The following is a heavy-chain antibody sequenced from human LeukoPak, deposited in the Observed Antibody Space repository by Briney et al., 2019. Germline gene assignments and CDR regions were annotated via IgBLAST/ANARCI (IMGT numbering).Heavy chain of an antibody. CDR2: IYYSGST. CDR3: ARAAAYDFWSGYSSSHDY. Sequence: SETLSLTCTVSGGSISSSSYYWGWIRQPPGKGLEWIGSIYYSGSTYYNPSLKSRVTISVDTSKNQFSLKLSSVTAADTAVYYCARAAAYDFWSGYSSSHDYWGQGTLVTVSS. J-gene: IGHJ4*02. CDR1: GGSISSSSYY. D-gene: IGHD3-3*01. V-gene: IGHV4-39*01.